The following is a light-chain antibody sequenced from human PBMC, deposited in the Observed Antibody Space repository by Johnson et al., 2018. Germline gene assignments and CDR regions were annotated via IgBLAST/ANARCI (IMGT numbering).Light chain of an antibody. CDR2: ENN. J-gene: IGLJ1*01. V-gene: IGLV1-51*02. Sequence: QSVLTQPPSVSAAPGQKVTISCSGSSSNIGNNYVSWYQQLPGTARKLLIYENNKRPSGIPDRFYGSKSGTSATLGITGLQTGDEADYYCGTWDSSLSAGNVFGTGTKVTVL. CDR1: SSNIGNNY. CDR3: GTWDSSLSAGNV.